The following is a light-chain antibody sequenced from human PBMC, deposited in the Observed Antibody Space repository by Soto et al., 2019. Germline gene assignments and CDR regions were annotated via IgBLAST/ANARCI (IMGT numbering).Light chain of an antibody. J-gene: IGLJ3*02. CDR3: SSYAGSNNLV. Sequence: QSVLTQPPSASGSPGQSVTISCTGTSSDVGGYNYVSWYQQHPGKAPKLMIYEVSKRPSGVPDRFSGSKSGNTASLTLSRLQAEDEADYYCSSYAGSNNLVFGGGTKVTVL. CDR2: EVS. V-gene: IGLV2-8*01. CDR1: SSDVGGYNY.